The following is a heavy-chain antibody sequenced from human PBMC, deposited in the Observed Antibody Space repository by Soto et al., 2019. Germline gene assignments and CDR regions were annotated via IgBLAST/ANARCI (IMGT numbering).Heavy chain of an antibody. V-gene: IGHV4-39*01. D-gene: IGHD3-16*01. CDR2: FYYSGST. CDR3: AITLGGNYFGMDV. Sequence: SETLSLTCTVSGGSISSSTYYWGWIRQPPGKGLEWIGSFYYSGSTDYNPSLKSRVTISVDTSKNQFSLNLSSVTAADTGVYYCAITLGGNYFGMDVWGQGTSVTVSS. J-gene: IGHJ6*01. CDR1: GGSISSSTYY.